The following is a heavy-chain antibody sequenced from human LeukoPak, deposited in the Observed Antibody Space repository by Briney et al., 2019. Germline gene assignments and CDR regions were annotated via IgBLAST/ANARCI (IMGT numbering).Heavy chain of an antibody. CDR2: ICGSGSCT. V-gene: IGHV3-23*01. Sequence: GGSLRLSCAASGFTFRNCAMNWVRQAPGEGLEWVSGICGSGSCTYYADSVKGRFTISRDNSKNTLYLQMNSLRVEDTAVYYCAKDIQGLLRGPDYWGQGTLVTVSS. D-gene: IGHD2-15*01. CDR3: AKDIQGLLRGPDY. J-gene: IGHJ4*02. CDR1: GFTFRNCA.